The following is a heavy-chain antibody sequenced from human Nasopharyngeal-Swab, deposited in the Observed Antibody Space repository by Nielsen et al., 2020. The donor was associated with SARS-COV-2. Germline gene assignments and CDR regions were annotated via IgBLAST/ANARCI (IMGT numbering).Heavy chain of an antibody. CDR1: GITFSSYS. CDR2: ISSSRTTI. D-gene: IGHD3-10*01. J-gene: IGHJ4*02. Sequence: GESLKISCAASGITFSSYSMNWVRQAPGKGPEWVSYISSSRTTIHYADSVKGRFTISRDNSKNTLYLQMNSLRAEDTAVYYCAKGDYYGSGSYYSAHFDYWGQGTLVTVSS. V-gene: IGHV3-48*01. CDR3: AKGDYYGSGSYYSAHFDY.